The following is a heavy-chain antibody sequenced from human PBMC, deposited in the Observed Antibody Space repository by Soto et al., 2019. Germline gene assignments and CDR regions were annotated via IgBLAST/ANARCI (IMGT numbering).Heavy chain of an antibody. D-gene: IGHD6-19*01. J-gene: IGHJ4*02. CDR1: DDSFRGAEYY. CDR3: ARGPAYIDGWRTFDL. V-gene: IGHV4-61*08. Sequence: SETLSLTCTVSDDSFRGAEYYWRWIRQPLGKGPEWIGYTYYNGDTKYNPALRSRVAMSEDTSKNQFSLRLSSVTAADTAVYFCARGPAYIDGWRTFDLWGRGILVTVSS. CDR2: TYYNGDT.